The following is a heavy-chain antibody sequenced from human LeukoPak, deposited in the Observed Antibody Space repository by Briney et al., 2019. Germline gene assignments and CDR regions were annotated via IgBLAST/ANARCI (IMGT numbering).Heavy chain of an antibody. J-gene: IGHJ4*02. V-gene: IGHV4-59*01. CDR2: IYYSGST. CDR1: GGSFSGYY. D-gene: IGHD3-10*01. CDR3: ARVDRDYYDSGSSFEY. Sequence: SETLSLTCAVYGGSFSGYYWSWIRQPPGKGLEWIGYIYYSGSTNYNPSLKSRVTISVDTSKNQFSLKLSSVTAADTAVYYCARVDRDYYDSGSSFEYWGKGTLVTVSS.